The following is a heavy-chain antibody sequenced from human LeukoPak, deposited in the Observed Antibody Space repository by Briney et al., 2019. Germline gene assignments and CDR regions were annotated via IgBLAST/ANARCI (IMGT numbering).Heavy chain of an antibody. CDR1: GGSISSYY. D-gene: IGHD2-15*01. V-gene: IGHV4-4*07. J-gene: IGHJ4*02. CDR3: AGGARYCSGGSCYFREFHY. Sequence: SETLSLTCTVSGGSISSYYWSRIRQPAGKGLEWIGRSYTSGSTNYNPSLKSRVTMSVDTSKNQFSLKLSSVTAADTAVYYCAGGARYCSGGSCYFREFHYWGQGTLVTVSS. CDR2: SYTSGST.